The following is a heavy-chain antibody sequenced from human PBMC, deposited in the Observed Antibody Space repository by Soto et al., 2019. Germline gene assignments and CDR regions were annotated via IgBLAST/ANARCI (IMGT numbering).Heavy chain of an antibody. J-gene: IGHJ4*02. V-gene: IGHV3-30-3*01. CDR1: GFTFSTFA. D-gene: IGHD6-19*01. Sequence: QVQLVESGGGVVQPGMSLRLSCAASGFTFSTFAMHWVRQAPGKGLEWVAVISYDGNNKYYADSVRGRFTISRDDSENTLYLQMNSLRTDDTAVYYCARVSTGSGWSYSFDYWGQGTLVTVSS. CDR3: ARVSTGSGWSYSFDY. CDR2: ISYDGNNK.